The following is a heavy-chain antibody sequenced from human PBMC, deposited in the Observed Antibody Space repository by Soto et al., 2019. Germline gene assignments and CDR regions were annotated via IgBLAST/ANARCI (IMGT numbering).Heavy chain of an antibody. CDR3: ARQGITMVRGVIITGDCFDP. CDR2: IYYSGST. J-gene: IGHJ5*02. CDR1: GGSISSSSYY. D-gene: IGHD3-10*01. V-gene: IGHV4-39*01. Sequence: SETLSLTCTVSGGSISSSSYYWGWIRQPPGKGLEWIGSIYYSGSTYYNPSLKSRVTISVDTSKNQFSLKLSSVTAADTAVYYCARQGITMVRGVIITGDCFDPWGQGTLVTVSS.